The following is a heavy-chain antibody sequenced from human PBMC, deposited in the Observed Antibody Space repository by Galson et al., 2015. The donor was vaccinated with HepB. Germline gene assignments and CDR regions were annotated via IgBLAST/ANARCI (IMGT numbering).Heavy chain of an antibody. CDR3: ARRGESCSGGSCYTGIMGSYYYMDV. Sequence: QSGAEVKKPGESLRISCKGSGYSFTSYWISWVRQMPGKGLEWMGIIYPGDSTTRYSPSFQGQVTISADKSINTAYLQWSSLKASDTAMFYCARRGESCSGGSCYTGIMGSYYYMDVWGKGTTVTVSS. CDR1: GYSFTSYW. J-gene: IGHJ6*03. CDR2: IYPGDSTT. D-gene: IGHD2-15*01. V-gene: IGHV5-51*01.